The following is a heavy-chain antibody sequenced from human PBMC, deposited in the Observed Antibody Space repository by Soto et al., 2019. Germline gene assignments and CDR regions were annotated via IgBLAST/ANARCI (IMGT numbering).Heavy chain of an antibody. J-gene: IGHJ4*02. CDR2: INSGGKTI. CDR3: ASTAVQSSGWYV. Sequence: QLVESGGGLVQPGGSLRLSCAASEFTFNTYDMNWVRQAPGKGLEWISYINSGGKTIYYADSVEGRFTVSRDNAKRSLYLQMNNLKTEDTAVYFCASTAVQSSGWYVWGQGTLVNVSS. V-gene: IGHV3-48*03. CDR1: EFTFNTYD. D-gene: IGHD6-13*01.